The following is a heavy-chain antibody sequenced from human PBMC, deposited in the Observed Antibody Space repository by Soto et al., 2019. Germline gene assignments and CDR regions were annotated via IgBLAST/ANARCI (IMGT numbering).Heavy chain of an antibody. V-gene: IGHV5-10-1*01. CDR2: IDPSDSYT. CDR3: SRGWPICRGGSCYPFDY. D-gene: IGHD2-15*01. J-gene: IGHJ4*02. Sequence: PGGSLKISCKGSGYSFTSYWISWLRQMPGKGLGWMGRIDPSDSYTNYSPSIQGHVTISADKSISTAYLQWSSLKASDTAMYYCSRGWPICRGGSCYPFDYWGQGTLVTVSS. CDR1: GYSFTSYW.